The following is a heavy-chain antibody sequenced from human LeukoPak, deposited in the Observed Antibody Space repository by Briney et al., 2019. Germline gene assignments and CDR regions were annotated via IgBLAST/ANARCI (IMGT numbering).Heavy chain of an antibody. CDR2: ISDDGSDK. CDR3: ARTKQQLVLGAPFDY. V-gene: IGHV3-30*03. D-gene: IGHD6-13*01. CDR1: GFTFSSYG. Sequence: GGSLRLSCAASGFTFSSYGMHWVRQAPGKGLEWVAVISDDGSDKYYADSVKGRFTISRDSSKNTLYLQMNSLRAEDTAVYYCARTKQQLVLGAPFDYWGQGTLVTVSS. J-gene: IGHJ4*02.